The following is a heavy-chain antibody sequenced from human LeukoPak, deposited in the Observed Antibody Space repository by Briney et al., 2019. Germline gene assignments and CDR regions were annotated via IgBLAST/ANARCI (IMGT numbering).Heavy chain of an antibody. D-gene: IGHD5-18*01. Sequence: GGSLRLSCAASGFTFRSYSMNWVRQAPGKGLEWVSYISSRSSTIYYADSVKGRFTISRDNSKNTVYLHMSSLRSEDTAVYYCARGIQLWSVENYFDYWGQGTLVTVSS. CDR3: ARGIQLWSVENYFDY. V-gene: IGHV3-48*01. J-gene: IGHJ4*02. CDR1: GFTFRSYS. CDR2: ISSRSSTI.